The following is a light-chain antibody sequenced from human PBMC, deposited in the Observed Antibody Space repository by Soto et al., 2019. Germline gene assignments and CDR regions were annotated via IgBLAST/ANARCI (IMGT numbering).Light chain of an antibody. J-gene: IGKJ1*01. V-gene: IGKV1-5*03. Sequence: DIQMTQSPSTLSACVGDRVTITCRASQSISTWLAWYQQEPGKAPKLLIHKESSLQSGVPSRFSGSGSGTDFTLTISSLHPDDFATYYCEQYNSYSPTFGQGTRVEIK. CDR2: KES. CDR3: EQYNSYSPT. CDR1: QSISTW.